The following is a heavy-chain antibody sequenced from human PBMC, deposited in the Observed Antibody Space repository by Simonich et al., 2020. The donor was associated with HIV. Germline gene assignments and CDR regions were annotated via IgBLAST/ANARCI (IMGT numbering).Heavy chain of an antibody. Sequence: QVQLVQSGAEVKKPGSSVKVSCKDSGGTFSSYAISWVRQAPGQGLEWMGRFIPNFGTTHNAQKFQGRVTITADESTGTACMELSSLRSEDTAVYYCARGGGEQQLVSWFDPWGQGTLVTVSS. CDR3: ARGGGEQQLVSWFDP. V-gene: IGHV1-69*13. J-gene: IGHJ5*02. CDR1: GGTFSSYA. CDR2: FIPNFGTT. D-gene: IGHD6-13*01.